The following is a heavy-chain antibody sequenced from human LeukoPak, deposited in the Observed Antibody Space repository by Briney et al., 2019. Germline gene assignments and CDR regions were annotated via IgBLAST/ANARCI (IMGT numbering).Heavy chain of an antibody. V-gene: IGHV3-23*01. J-gene: IGHJ4*02. Sequence: GGSLRLSCAASGFTFNNYAMSWVRQAPGKGLEWVSAIIGSGGSTYYADSVKGRFTMSRDNSKNTLYLQMNSLRAEDTAVYYCVRGYHSFDLWGQGTLVTVSS. CDR2: IIGSGGST. D-gene: IGHD2-2*01. CDR3: VRGYHSFDL. CDR1: GFTFNNYA.